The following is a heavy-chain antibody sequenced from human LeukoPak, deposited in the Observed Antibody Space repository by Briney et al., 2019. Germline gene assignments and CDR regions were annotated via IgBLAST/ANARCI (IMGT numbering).Heavy chain of an antibody. J-gene: IGHJ4*02. V-gene: IGHV4-34*01. D-gene: IGHD1-1*01. CDR3: ARGLGAGTTTDY. CDR2: INHSGST. CDR1: GGSFSGYY. Sequence: KPSETLSLTCAVYGGSFSGYYWSWIRQPPGKGLEWIGEINHSGSTNYNPSLKSRVTISVGTSKNQFSLKLSSVTAADTAVYYCARGLGAGTTTDYWGQGTLVTVSS.